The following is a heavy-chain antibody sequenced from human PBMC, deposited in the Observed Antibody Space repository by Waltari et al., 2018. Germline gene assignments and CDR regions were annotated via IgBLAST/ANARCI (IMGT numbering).Heavy chain of an antibody. Sequence: ELQLLESGGGLVQPGGSLGLSFAASGFTFSGYAISWVRQAPGKGLEGVSAISVDGGSTYYADSMKGRFNIFRDNTKNTRYLQMNSLRAEDTAVYYCAKFPSIAAVGPWGQGTLVTVSS. CDR3: AKFPSIAAVGP. CDR1: GFTFSGYA. D-gene: IGHD6-13*01. J-gene: IGHJ5*01. V-gene: IGHV3-23*01. CDR2: ISVDGGST.